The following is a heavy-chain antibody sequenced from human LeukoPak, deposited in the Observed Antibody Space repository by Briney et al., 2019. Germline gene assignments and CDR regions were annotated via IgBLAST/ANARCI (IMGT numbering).Heavy chain of an antibody. CDR2: ISGSGGST. V-gene: IGHV3-23*01. J-gene: IGHJ4*02. CDR3: AKDEALGGYSGYDPTGQDYMS. D-gene: IGHD5-12*01. CDR1: GFTFSSYA. Sequence: PGGSLRLSCAASGFTFSSYAMSWVRQAPGKGLEWVSAISGSGGSTYYADSVKGRFTISRDNSKNTLYLQMNSLRAEDTAVYYCAKDEALGGYSGYDPTGQDYMSWGQGTLVTVSS.